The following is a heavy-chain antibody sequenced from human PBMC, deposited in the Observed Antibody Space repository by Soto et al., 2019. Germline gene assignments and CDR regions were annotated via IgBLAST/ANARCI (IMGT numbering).Heavy chain of an antibody. CDR3: ARDKQWESMDV. D-gene: IGHD1-26*01. J-gene: IGHJ6*02. CDR2: ISSSSSYI. V-gene: IGHV3-21*01. Sequence: GWSLRLSCAASGFTFSSYSMNWVRQAPGKGLEWVSSISSSSSYIYYADSVKGRFTISRDNAKNSLYLQMNSLRAEGTAVYYCARDKQWESMDVCGQRPTVTVSS. CDR1: GFTFSSYS.